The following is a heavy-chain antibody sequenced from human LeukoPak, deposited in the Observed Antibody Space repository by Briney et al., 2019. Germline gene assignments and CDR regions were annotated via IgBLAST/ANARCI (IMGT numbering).Heavy chain of an antibody. CDR1: GFIFSSYG. Sequence: GRSLRLSCAASGFIFSSYGMHWVRQAPGKGLEWVAVIWYDGSNKYYADSVKGRFTISRDNSKNTLYLQMNSLRAEDTAVYYCARVDSGNFNWFDPWGQGTMVTVS. V-gene: IGHV3-33*01. D-gene: IGHD1-26*01. J-gene: IGHJ5*02. CDR3: ARVDSGNFNWFDP. CDR2: IWYDGSNK.